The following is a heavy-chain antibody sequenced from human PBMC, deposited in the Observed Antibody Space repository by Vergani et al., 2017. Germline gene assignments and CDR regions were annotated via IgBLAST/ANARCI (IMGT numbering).Heavy chain of an antibody. J-gene: IGHJ4*02. CDR3: ARMGGYDEGDAFRIGYFDS. V-gene: IGHV4-31*03. CDR2: IYSTGST. D-gene: IGHD3-22*01. CDR1: GDSISSGVYY. Sequence: QVQLQESGPGLVKPSQTLSLTCSVSGDSISSGVYYWNWIRQHPGKGLEWIGYIYSTGSTHHNPSLRRRINMSVHTSKNQFSLKLNSVTAADTAMYYCARMGGYDEGDAFRIGYFDSWGPGILVTVSS.